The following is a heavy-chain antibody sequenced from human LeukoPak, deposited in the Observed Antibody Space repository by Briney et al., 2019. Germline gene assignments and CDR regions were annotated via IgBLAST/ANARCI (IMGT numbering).Heavy chain of an antibody. J-gene: IGHJ4*02. D-gene: IGHD1-26*01. V-gene: IGHV3-21*04. Sequence: PGGSLRLSCAASGFTFGTYAMNWVRQAPGKGLEWVSSISSRSEYIHYADSVEGRFTISRDNAKNSVYLQMNSLRAEDTAVYYCARDPRGGSEIDYWGQGTLVTVSS. CDR2: ISSRSEYI. CDR1: GFTFGTYA. CDR3: ARDPRGGSEIDY.